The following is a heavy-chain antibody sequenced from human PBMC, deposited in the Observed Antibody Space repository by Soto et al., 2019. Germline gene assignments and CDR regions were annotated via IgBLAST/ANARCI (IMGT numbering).Heavy chain of an antibody. J-gene: IGHJ6*02. D-gene: IGHD6-13*01. CDR3: ARGFSGYSSSWYLMDYYCYYGMDV. CDR2: INHSGST. Sequence: SETLSLTCAVYGGSFSGYYWSWIRQPPGNGLEWFGEINHSGSTNYNPSLKSRVTISVDTSKNQFSLKLSSVTAADTAVYYCARGFSGYSSSWYLMDYYCYYGMDVWGQGTTVTVSS. CDR1: GGSFSGYY. V-gene: IGHV4-34*01.